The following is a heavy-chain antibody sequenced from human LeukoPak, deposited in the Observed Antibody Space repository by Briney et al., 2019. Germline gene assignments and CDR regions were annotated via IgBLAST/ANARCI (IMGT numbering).Heavy chain of an antibody. CDR2: IWYDGTNK. J-gene: IGHJ5*02. V-gene: IGHV3-33*01. CDR3: ARQGGLGTYAAGSLFDP. Sequence: PGGSLRLSCAASGFTFNNYGMHWVRQAPGKGLEWVAVIWYDGTNKYYADCVKDRFTISRDNSKNTLYLQMNSLRAEDTAVYYCARQGGLGTYAAGSLFDPWGQGTLVTVSS. CDR1: GFTFNNYG. D-gene: IGHD7-27*01.